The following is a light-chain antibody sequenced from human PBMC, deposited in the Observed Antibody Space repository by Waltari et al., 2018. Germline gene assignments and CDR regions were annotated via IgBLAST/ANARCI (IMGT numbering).Light chain of an antibody. V-gene: IGLV2-14*01. Sequence: QSALTQPASVSGSPGQSITISCSGTSRDVGGYHYVSWYQQHPGKAPKLMIYEVSNRPSGLSNRFSGSKSGNTASLTISGLQAEDEADYYCSSYTTSSTVVFGGGTKLTVL. CDR1: SRDVGGYHY. CDR3: SSYTTSSTVV. CDR2: EVS. J-gene: IGLJ3*02.